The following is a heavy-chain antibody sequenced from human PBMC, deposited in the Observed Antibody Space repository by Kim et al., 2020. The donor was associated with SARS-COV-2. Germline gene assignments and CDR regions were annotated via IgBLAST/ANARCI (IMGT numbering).Heavy chain of an antibody. CDR2: ISHDGSHE. CDR3: ATAGGSGWYPSYYFDN. CDR1: GFSFRTHG. Sequence: GGSLRLSCAASGFSFRTHGMHWVRQAPGKGLEWVAVISHDGSHEKYADSVRGRFTISRDTSKSILYLQMRSLRVDDTAVYYCATAGGSGWYPSYYFDNWGRGTLVTVSS. V-gene: IGHV3-33*05. J-gene: IGHJ4*02. D-gene: IGHD6-19*01.